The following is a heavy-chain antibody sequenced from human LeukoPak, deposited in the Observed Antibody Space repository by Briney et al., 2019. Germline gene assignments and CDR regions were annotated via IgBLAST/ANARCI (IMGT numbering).Heavy chain of an antibody. V-gene: IGHV3-33*01. D-gene: IGHD2-2*02. CDR1: GFTFSSYG. Sequence: GGSLRLSCAASGFTFSSYGMHWVRQAPGKGLEWVAVIWYDGSNKYYADSVKGRFTISRDNSKNTLYLQMNSLRAEDTAVYYCARVPAAIGAFDIWGQGTMVTVSS. CDR3: ARVPAAIGAFDI. CDR2: IWYDGSNK. J-gene: IGHJ3*02.